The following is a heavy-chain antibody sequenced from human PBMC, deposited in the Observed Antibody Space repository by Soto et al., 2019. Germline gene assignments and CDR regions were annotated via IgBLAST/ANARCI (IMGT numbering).Heavy chain of an antibody. D-gene: IGHD6-19*01. J-gene: IGHJ4*02. CDR3: ARVAVAGTRFDY. Sequence: SETLSLTCAVSGGSISSGGYSWSWIRQPPGKGLEWIGYIYHSGSTYYNPSLKSRVTISVDKSKNQFSLKLSSVTAADTAVYYCARVAVAGTRFDYWGQGTLVTVSS. V-gene: IGHV4-30-2*01. CDR1: GGSISSGGYS. CDR2: IYHSGST.